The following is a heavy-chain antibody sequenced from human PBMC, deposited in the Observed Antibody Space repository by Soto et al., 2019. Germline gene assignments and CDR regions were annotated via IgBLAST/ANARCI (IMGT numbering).Heavy chain of an antibody. CDR3: ARRPVLRYFDWLLHSHYGMDV. Sequence: TSETLSLTCTVSGGSISSSSYYWGWIRQPPGKGLEWIGSIYYSGSTYYNPSLKSRVTISVDTSKNQFSLKLSSVTAADTAVYYCARRPVLRYFDWLLHSHYGMDVWGQGTTVTVSS. CDR1: GGSISSSSYY. D-gene: IGHD3-9*01. CDR2: IYYSGST. J-gene: IGHJ6*02. V-gene: IGHV4-39*01.